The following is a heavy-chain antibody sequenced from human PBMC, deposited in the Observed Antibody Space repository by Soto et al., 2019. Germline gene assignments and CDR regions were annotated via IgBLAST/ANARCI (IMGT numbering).Heavy chain of an antibody. CDR3: ARLHSSWDPFDY. CDR2: ISAYNGNT. V-gene: IGHV1-18*01. CDR1: GYTFTSYG. Sequence: ASVKVSCKASGYTFTSYGISWVRQAPGQGLEWMGWISAYNGNTNYAQKLQGRVTMTTDTSTSTAYMELRSLRSDDTAVYYCARLHSSWDPFDYWGQGALVTVSS. J-gene: IGHJ4*02. D-gene: IGHD6-13*01.